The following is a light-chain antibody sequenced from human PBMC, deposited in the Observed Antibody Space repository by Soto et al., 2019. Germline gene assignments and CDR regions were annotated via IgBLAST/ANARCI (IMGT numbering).Light chain of an antibody. CDR2: DAS. J-gene: IGKJ5*01. Sequence: LSPGERATLSCRASQSVSSYLAWYQQKPGQAPRLLIYDASNRATGIPARFSGSGSGTDFTLTISSLEPEDFPVYYCQQRSNWPPITFGQGTRLEIK. CDR3: QQRSNWPPIT. CDR1: QSVSSY. V-gene: IGKV3-11*01.